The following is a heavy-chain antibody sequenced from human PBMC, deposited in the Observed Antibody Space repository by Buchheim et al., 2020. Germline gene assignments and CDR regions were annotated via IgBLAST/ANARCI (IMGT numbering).Heavy chain of an antibody. CDR2: ISSSGSTI. CDR3: ARADGYSSSWYVSSYFQH. V-gene: IGHV3-48*03. Sequence: EVQLVESGGGLVQPGGSLRLSCAASGFTFSSYEMNWVRQAPGKGLEWVSYISSSGSTIYYADSVKGRFTISRDNAKNSLYLQMNSLRAEDTAVYYCARADGYSSSWYVSSYFQHWGQGTL. J-gene: IGHJ1*01. CDR1: GFTFSSYE. D-gene: IGHD6-13*01.